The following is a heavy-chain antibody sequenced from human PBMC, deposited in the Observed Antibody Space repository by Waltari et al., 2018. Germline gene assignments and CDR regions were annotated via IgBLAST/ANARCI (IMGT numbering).Heavy chain of an antibody. CDR3: ARLLGLVIRVFDY. J-gene: IGHJ4*02. CDR2: ISSSSSYI. Sequence: EVQLVESGGGLVKPGGSLRLSCAASGFTFSSYSMNWVRQAPGKGLEWVSSISSSSSYIYYADSVKGRFTISRDNAKNSLYLQMNSLRAEDTAVYYCARLLGLVIRVFDYWGQGTLVTVSS. V-gene: IGHV3-21*01. D-gene: IGHD3-9*01. CDR1: GFTFSSYS.